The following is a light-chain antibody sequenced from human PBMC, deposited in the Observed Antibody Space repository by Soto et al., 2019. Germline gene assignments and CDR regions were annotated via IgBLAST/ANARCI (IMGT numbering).Light chain of an antibody. CDR2: AAS. Sequence: IQLTQSPSSLSASVGDRVTITCRASQGISSYLAWYQQKPGKAPKLLISAASTLQSGVPSRFSGSGSGTDYTLTISSLEPEDFATYFCQQLNSYPITFGQGTRLEIK. CDR1: QGISSY. CDR3: QQLNSYPIT. J-gene: IGKJ5*01. V-gene: IGKV1-9*01.